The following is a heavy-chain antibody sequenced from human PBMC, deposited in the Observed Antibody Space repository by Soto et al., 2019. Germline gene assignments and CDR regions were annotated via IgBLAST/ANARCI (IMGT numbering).Heavy chain of an antibody. D-gene: IGHD6-13*01. V-gene: IGHV3-7*01. CDR3: ARIAASGRGWDV. Sequence: EVQLVESGGGLVQPGGSLRLSCVDSGFTFSSYWMSWVRQAPVKGLEWVGNIKQDGSEENSVDSVKGRFTIYRDNAKNSMYLQMNSLRVEDTAVYYCARIAASGRGWDVLRQGTTVVVSS. CDR2: IKQDGSEE. J-gene: IGHJ6*02. CDR1: GFTFSSYW.